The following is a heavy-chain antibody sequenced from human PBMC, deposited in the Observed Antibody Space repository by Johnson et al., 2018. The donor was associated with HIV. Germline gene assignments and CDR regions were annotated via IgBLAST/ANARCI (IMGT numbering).Heavy chain of an antibody. V-gene: IGHV3-20*04. CDR3: AMARDAFDI. CDR1: GFTFDDYV. Sequence: VQLVESGGGVARPGESLRLSCVASGFTFDDYVMSWVRQAPGKGLEWVSGISWNSGSIGYADSVKGRFTISRDNAKNSLYLQMNSLRAEDTAVYYCAMARDAFDIWGQGTMVTVSS. J-gene: IGHJ3*02. CDR2: ISWNSGSI.